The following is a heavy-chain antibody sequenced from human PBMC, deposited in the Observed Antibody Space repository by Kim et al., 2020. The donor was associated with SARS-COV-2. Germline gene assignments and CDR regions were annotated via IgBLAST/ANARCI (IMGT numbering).Heavy chain of an antibody. CDR2: T. D-gene: IGHD4-17*01. J-gene: IGHJ6*02. Sequence: TNYNPSLKSRVTISVDTSKNQFSLKLSSVTAADTAVYYCARGLRLYGMDVWGQGTTVTVSS. CDR3: ARGLRLYGMDV. V-gene: IGHV4-34*01.